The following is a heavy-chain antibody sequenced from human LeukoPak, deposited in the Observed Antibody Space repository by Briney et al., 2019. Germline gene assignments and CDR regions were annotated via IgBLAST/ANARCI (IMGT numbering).Heavy chain of an antibody. CDR2: IDSNGGGA. Sequence: GGSLRLSCATSGFTFNIYWMQWVRQVPGKGLVWVSRIDSNGGGATYADSVKGRSTTSRDNGNNTMYLQMNSLRAEDTAIYYCARAKYSSRWSLDYWGQGALVTVSS. J-gene: IGHJ4*02. D-gene: IGHD6-13*01. CDR3: ARAKYSSRWSLDY. CDR1: GFTFNIYW. V-gene: IGHV3-74*03.